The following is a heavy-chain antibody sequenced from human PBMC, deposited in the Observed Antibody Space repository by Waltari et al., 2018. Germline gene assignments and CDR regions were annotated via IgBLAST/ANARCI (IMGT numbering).Heavy chain of an antibody. CDR3: ASARYSGTYYNDY. D-gene: IGHD1-26*01. V-gene: IGHV3-74*01. CDR1: GFTFSSFW. Sequence: EVQLVESGGGLVQPGGSLRLSCAASGFTFSSFWMHWVRQAPGKGLVWVSRMNSDGSRTSYADSVKGRFTISGDNAKNTLYLQMNSLRAEDTAVYYCASARYSGTYYNDYWGQGMLVTVSP. CDR2: MNSDGSRT. J-gene: IGHJ4*02.